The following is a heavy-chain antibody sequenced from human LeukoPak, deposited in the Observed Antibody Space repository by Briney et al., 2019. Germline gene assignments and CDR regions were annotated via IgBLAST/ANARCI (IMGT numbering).Heavy chain of an antibody. CDR1: GFTFSSYS. Sequence: GGSLRLSCAASGFTFSSYSMNWVRQAPGKGLEWVGRIKSKTDGGATDYPAPVKGRFTISRDDSKNTVFLQMNSLQTEDTAVYYCAAGTGTSDFDYWGRGTLVTVSS. CDR3: AAGTGTSDFDY. V-gene: IGHV3-15*01. J-gene: IGHJ4*02. D-gene: IGHD1-7*01. CDR2: IKSKTDGGAT.